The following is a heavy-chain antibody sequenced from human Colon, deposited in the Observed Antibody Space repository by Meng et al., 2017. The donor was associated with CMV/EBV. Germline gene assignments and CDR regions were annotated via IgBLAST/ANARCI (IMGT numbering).Heavy chain of an antibody. V-gene: IGHV3-74*01. CDR1: GFTFRSYW. Sequence: GESLKISCAASGFTFRSYWMFWVRQAPGKGLVWVSRVNSDGTNTDYADSVKGRFTVSRDNAKNTLYLQMNSLRAEDTAVYYCATSRTFDYWGQGTLVTVSS. CDR2: VNSDGTNT. CDR3: ATSRTFDY. J-gene: IGHJ4*02.